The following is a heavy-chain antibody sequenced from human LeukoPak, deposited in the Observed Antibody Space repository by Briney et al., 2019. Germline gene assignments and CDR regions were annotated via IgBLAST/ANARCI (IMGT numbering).Heavy chain of an antibody. D-gene: IGHD4-17*01. CDR3: AKDSTDFDY. CDR1: GFTFSSYA. J-gene: IGHJ4*02. CDR2: ISCSGGST. V-gene: IGHV3-23*01. Sequence: GGSLRLSCAASGFTFSSYAISWVPQAPGKGLEWVSAISCSGGSTYYADSVKGRFTISRDNSKNTLYLQMNSLRAAETVVYYSAKDSTDFDYWGQGTLVTVSS.